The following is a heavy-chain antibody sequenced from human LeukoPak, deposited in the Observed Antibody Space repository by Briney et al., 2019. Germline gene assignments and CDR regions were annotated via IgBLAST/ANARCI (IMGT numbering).Heavy chain of an antibody. J-gene: IGHJ4*02. V-gene: IGHV3-7*01. CDR1: EFTFSGYW. D-gene: IGHD2-21*02. CDR2: IKQDGSEK. Sequence: GGSLRLSCAVSEFTFSGYWMSWVRQAPGKGLEWVANIKQDGSEKYYVDSVNGRFTISRDNAKKSLYLQMNSLRAEDTAVYYCARDTPVSAGYFDYWGRGILVTVSS. CDR3: ARDTPVSAGYFDY.